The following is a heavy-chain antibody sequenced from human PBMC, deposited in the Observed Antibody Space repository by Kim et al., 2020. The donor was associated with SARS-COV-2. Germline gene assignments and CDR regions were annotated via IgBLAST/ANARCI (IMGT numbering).Heavy chain of an antibody. D-gene: IGHD2-21*01. V-gene: IGHV3-23*01. Sequence: TYSVDSVEARCTISRDNAKNTLYLQMNTVRADDTAIYYCIKGGWGWIWDNWGQGTRVTDSS. J-gene: IGHJ4*02. CDR3: IKGGWGWIWDN. CDR2: T.